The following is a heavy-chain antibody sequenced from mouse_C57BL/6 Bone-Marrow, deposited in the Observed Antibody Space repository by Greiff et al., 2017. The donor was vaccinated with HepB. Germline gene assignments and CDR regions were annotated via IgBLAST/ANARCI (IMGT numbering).Heavy chain of an antibody. CDR2: ISNGGGST. D-gene: IGHD1-1*02. J-gene: IGHJ4*01. CDR3: ARAYSGTMDY. Sequence: EVQVVESGGGLVQPGGSLKLSCAASGFTFSDYYMYWVRQTPEKRLEWVAYISNGGGSTYYTDTVKGRSTISRDNAKNTLYLQMSRLKSEDSAMYYCARAYSGTMDYWGQGTSVTVSS. CDR1: GFTFSDYY. V-gene: IGHV5-12*01.